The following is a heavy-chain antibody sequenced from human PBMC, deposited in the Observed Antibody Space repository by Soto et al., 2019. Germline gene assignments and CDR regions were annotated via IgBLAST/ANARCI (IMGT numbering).Heavy chain of an antibody. V-gene: IGHV2-5*02. D-gene: IGHD3-16*01. CDR3: AHKGGGDRILDY. J-gene: IGHJ4*02. CDR1: GFSLRTSGVG. CDR2: IYWDGYK. Sequence: QITLKESGPTLVKPTQTLTLTCAFSGFSLRTSGVGVGWIRQPPGKALEWLALIYWDGYKHYSPSLKSRLTTTEDTSKNQVVLTMTNMDPVDNATYYCAHKGGGDRILDYWGQGTLVTVSS.